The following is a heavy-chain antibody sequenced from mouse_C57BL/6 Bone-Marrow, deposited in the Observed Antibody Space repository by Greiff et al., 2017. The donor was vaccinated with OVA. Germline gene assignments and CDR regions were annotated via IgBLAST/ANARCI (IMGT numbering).Heavy chain of an antibody. CDR3: ARPSYYYGSSYDFDY. V-gene: IGHV5-6*01. CDR2: ISSGGSYT. Sequence: EVNVVESGGDLVKPGGSLKLSCAASGFTFSSYGMSWVRQTPDKRLEWVATISSGGSYTYYPDSVKGRFTISRDNAKNTLYLQMSSLKSEDTAMYYCARPSYYYGSSYDFDYWGQGTTLTVSS. D-gene: IGHD1-1*01. CDR1: GFTFSSYG. J-gene: IGHJ2*01.